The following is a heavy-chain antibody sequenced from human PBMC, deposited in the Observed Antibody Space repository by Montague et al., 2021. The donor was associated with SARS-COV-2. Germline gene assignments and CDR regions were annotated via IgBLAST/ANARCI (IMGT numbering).Heavy chain of an antibody. CDR3: ARGSPIAAALINWFDP. V-gene: IGHV4-59*01. CDR2: LNNSGST. CDR1: GGSISSYY. J-gene: IGHJ5*02. Sequence: SETRSLTCTVSGGSISSYYWSWIRQPQGKGLEWIGYLNNSGSTNYNPSLKIRVTISVDTSKNQFSRTLSSVTAADTAVYYCARGSPIAAALINWFDPWGQGTLVTVSS. D-gene: IGHD6-13*01.